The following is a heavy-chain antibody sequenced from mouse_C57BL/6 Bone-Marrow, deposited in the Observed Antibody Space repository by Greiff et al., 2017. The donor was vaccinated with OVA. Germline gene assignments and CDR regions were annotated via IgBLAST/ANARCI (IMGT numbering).Heavy chain of an antibody. CDR3: AKAASLRLDY. Sequence: VQLQQSGPELVKPGASVKISCKASGYTFTDYYMNWVKQSHGKSLEWIGDINPNNGGTSYNQKFKGKATLTVDKSSSTAYMELRSLTSEDSAVYYCAKAASLRLDYWGQGTTLTVSS. CDR2: INPNNGGT. CDR1: GYTFTDYY. V-gene: IGHV1-26*01. D-gene: IGHD6-1*01. J-gene: IGHJ2*01.